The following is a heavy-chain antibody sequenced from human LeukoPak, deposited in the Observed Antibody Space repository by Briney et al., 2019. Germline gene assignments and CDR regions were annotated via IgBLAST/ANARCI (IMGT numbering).Heavy chain of an antibody. Sequence: GESLKISCKGSGYSFTSYWIGWVRQMPGKGLEWMGIIYPGDSDTRYRPSFQGQVTISADKSISTAYLQWSSLKASDTGMYYCARHVGAYSYGLTRFDTWGQGTLVTVSS. J-gene: IGHJ5*02. CDR1: GYSFTSYW. D-gene: IGHD5-18*01. CDR2: IYPGDSDT. V-gene: IGHV5-51*01. CDR3: ARHVGAYSYGLTRFDT.